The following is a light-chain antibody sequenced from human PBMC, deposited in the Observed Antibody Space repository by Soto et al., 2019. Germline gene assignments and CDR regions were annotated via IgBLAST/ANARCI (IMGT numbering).Light chain of an antibody. V-gene: IGKV3-11*01. CDR3: QQRNNWPPVT. CDR1: PSVTNY. Sequence: EIVLTQSPATLSLSPGERATLSCRASPSVTNYLAWYQQKPGQAPRLLIYGAFNSATGIPARFSGSGSGTDFTLTISSRELEDFAVYYCQQRNNWPPVTFGQGTRLEIK. CDR2: GAF. J-gene: IGKJ5*01.